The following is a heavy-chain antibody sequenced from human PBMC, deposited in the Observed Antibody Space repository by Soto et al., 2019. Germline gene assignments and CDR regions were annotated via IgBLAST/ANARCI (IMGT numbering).Heavy chain of an antibody. CDR3: ASSTRSDAFDI. J-gene: IGHJ3*02. V-gene: IGHV3-30*03. CDR2: ISYDGNDK. Sequence: PSGSLRLSCAASGFTFSGYGMHWFRQAPGKGLEWVAVISYDGNDKYYAVSVKGRFTISRDNSRDTLYLQVNSLRVEDTAVYYCASSTRSDAFDIWGQGTMVTVSS. CDR1: GFTFSGYG.